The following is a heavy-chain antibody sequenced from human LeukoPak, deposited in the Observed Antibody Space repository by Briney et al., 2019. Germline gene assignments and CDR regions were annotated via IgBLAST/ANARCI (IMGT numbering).Heavy chain of an antibody. CDR1: RYTFTSYD. CDR3: ARDRVRPRGPSYDY. J-gene: IGHJ4*02. V-gene: IGHV1-46*01. CDR2: INPSGGST. D-gene: IGHD1-1*01. Sequence: GASVKVSCKAFRYTFTSYDINWIREAAGQGLEWMGIINPSGGSTSYAQKFQGRVAMTRDTSTSTVYMELSSLRSEDTAVYYCARDRVRPRGPSYDYWGQGTLVTVSS.